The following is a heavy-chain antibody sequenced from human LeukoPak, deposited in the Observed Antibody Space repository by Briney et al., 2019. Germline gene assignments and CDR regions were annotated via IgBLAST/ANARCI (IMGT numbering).Heavy chain of an antibody. V-gene: IGHV3-23*01. D-gene: IGHD1-26*01. J-gene: IGHJ4*02. CDR1: GFTFSSYG. CDR3: AKDLGRYRNNFFDY. Sequence: GGSLRLSCAASGFTFSSYGMHWVRQAPDKGLEWVSTIRGSGGGTYYADSVKGRFTISRDDSKNTLYLQMNSLRADDTAVYYCAKDLGRYRNNFFDYWGQGNLVTVSS. CDR2: IRGSGGGT.